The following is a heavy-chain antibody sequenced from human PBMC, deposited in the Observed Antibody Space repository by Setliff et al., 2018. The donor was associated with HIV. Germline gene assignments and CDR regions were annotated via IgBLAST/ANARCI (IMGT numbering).Heavy chain of an antibody. J-gene: IGHJ6*02. V-gene: IGHV4-59*11. CDR2: IYYSGST. CDR3: ARGHCSGTNCYGVDYYGMDV. CDR1: GGSISSHY. D-gene: IGHD2-2*01. Sequence: SSETLSLTCTVSGGSISSHYWSWIRQPPGKGLEWIGSIYYSGSTYYNPSLKSRITISVDKSKNQFSVKLTSVTAADTAVYYCARGHCSGTNCYGVDYYGMDVWGQGTTVTVSS.